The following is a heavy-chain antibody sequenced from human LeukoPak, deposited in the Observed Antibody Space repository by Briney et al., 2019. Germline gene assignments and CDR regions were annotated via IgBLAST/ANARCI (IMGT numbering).Heavy chain of an antibody. CDR2: IKSKNVGGTT. CDR1: GFTFNNAW. CDR3: TSHAAFDP. Sequence: GSLRLSCAASGFTFNNAWMNWVRQAPGKGLEWVGRIKSKNVGGTTDYAAPVKGRFTISRDDSKNTVYLQMNSLKIEDTAVYYCTSHAAFDPWGQGTLVTVSS. J-gene: IGHJ5*02. V-gene: IGHV3-15*01.